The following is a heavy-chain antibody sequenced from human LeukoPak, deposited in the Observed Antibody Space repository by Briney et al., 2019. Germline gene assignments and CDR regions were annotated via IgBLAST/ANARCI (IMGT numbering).Heavy chain of an antibody. CDR2: IWYDGSNK. J-gene: IGHJ4*02. V-gene: IGHV3-33*08. Sequence: PGGSLRLSCAVSGATFSTFWMHWVRQAPGKGLEWVAVIWYDGSNKYYADSVKGRFTISRDNSKNTLYLQMNSLRAEDTAVYYCARRQTNFGDIDYWGQGTLVTVSS. CDR3: ARRQTNFGDIDY. CDR1: GATFSTFW. D-gene: IGHD3-10*01.